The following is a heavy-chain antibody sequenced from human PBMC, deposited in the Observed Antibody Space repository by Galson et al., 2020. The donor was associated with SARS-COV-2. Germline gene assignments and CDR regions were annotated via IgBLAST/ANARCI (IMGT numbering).Heavy chain of an antibody. V-gene: IGHV4-39*01. J-gene: IGHJ5*02. CDR3: ARHVNSIGPHWFDP. CDR2: IYYSGST. Sequence: ETLSLTCTVSGGSISSSSYYWGWIRQPPGKGLEWIGSIYYSGSTYYNPSLKSRVTISVDTSKNQFSLKLSSVTAADTAVYYCARHVNSIGPHWFDPWGQGTLVTVSS. D-gene: IGHD1-20*01. CDR1: GGSISSSSYY.